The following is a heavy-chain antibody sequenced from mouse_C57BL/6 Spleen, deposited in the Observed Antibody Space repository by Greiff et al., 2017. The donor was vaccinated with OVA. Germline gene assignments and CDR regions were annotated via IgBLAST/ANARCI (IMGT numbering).Heavy chain of an antibody. J-gene: IGHJ4*01. V-gene: IGHV14-4*01. D-gene: IGHD3-2*02. CDR3: TTQTAQGAMDY. CDR2: IDPENGDT. Sequence: VQLQQSGAELVRPGASVKLSCTASGFNIKDDYMHWVKQRPEQGLEWIGWIDPENGDTEYASKFQGKATITADTSSNTAYLQLSSLTSEDTAVYYCTTQTAQGAMDYWGQGTSVTVSS. CDR1: GFNIKDDY.